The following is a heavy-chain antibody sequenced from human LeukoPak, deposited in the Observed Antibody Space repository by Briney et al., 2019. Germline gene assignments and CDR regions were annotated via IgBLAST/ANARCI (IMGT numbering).Heavy chain of an antibody. Sequence: PGGSLRLSCAASGFTFSNYAMNWVRQAPGKGLEWVSAISGSGGSTYHADSVKGRFTISRDNSKNTLYLQMSSLRAEDTAVYYCAKNYGSGSYYNFDYWGQGTLVTVSS. D-gene: IGHD3-10*01. J-gene: IGHJ4*02. CDR2: ISGSGGST. V-gene: IGHV3-23*01. CDR1: GFTFSNYA. CDR3: AKNYGSGSYYNFDY.